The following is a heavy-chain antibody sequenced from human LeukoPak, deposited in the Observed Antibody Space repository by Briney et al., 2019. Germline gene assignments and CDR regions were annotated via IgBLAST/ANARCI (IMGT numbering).Heavy chain of an antibody. CDR1: GFTFDDYA. D-gene: IGHD3-3*01. J-gene: IGHJ4*02. Sequence: GRSLRLSCAASGFTFDDYAMHWVRQAPGKGLEWVSGISWNSGSIGYADSVKGRFTISRDNSKNTLYLQMNSLRAEDTAVYYCAKDYDDYGGYWGQGTLVTVSS. CDR2: ISWNSGSI. V-gene: IGHV3-9*01. CDR3: AKDYDDYGGY.